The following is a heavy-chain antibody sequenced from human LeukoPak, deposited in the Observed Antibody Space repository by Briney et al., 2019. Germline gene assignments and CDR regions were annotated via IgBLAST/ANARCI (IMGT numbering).Heavy chain of an antibody. CDR2: MNPKTGNT. V-gene: IGHV1-8*01. CDR3: ARGYSPTMRTTGNDY. D-gene: IGHD1-1*01. CDR1: GYTFTGHD. J-gene: IGHJ4*02. Sequence: ASVKVSCKASGYTFTGHDTNWVRQATGQGLEWMGWMNPKTGNTGYAQKFQGRVTMTRDTSINTAYLELYSLRSEDTAVYYCARGYSPTMRTTGNDYWGQGTLVTVSS.